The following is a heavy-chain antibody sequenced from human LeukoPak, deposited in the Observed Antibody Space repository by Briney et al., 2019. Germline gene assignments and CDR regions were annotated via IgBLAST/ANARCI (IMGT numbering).Heavy chain of an antibody. D-gene: IGHD1-26*01. J-gene: IGHJ4*02. CDR3: ARFLLKVGALDY. Sequence: ASVKVSCKVSGYTLTELPMHWVRQAPGKGLEWMGGFDPEDGETIYAQKFQGRVTMTEDTSTDTAYMELSSLRSEDMAVYYCARFLLKVGALDYWGQGTLVTVSS. V-gene: IGHV1-24*01. CDR1: GYTLTELP. CDR2: FDPEDGET.